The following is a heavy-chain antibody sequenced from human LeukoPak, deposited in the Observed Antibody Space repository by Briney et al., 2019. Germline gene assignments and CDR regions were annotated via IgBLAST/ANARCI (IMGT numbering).Heavy chain of an antibody. Sequence: SETLSLTCTVSGGSISRSSYYWGGIRQPPGKGLEWIGSIYYSGSTYYNPSLKSRVTISVDTSKNQFSLKLSSVTAADTAVYYCARHGYYYYYMDVWGKGTTVTISS. CDR1: GGSISRSSYY. V-gene: IGHV4-39*01. J-gene: IGHJ6*03. CDR3: ARHGYYYYYMDV. CDR2: IYYSGST.